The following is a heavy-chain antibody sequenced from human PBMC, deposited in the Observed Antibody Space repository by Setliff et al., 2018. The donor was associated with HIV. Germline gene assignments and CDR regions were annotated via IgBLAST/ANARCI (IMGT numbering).Heavy chain of an antibody. CDR1: GDSISTDY. CDR3: ARGRGSSSSWPIDY. CDR2: IYNSAST. D-gene: IGHD6-13*01. Sequence: SETLSLTCTVSGDSISTDYWTWIRQPPGKGLEWIGYIYNSASTSYNPSLKSRVTISVDTSKNQFSLKLSSVTAADTAVYFCARGRGSSSSWPIDYWGQGTLVTVSS. V-gene: IGHV4-59*12. J-gene: IGHJ4*02.